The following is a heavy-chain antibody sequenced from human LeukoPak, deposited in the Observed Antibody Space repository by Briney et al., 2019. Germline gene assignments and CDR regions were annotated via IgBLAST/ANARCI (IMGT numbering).Heavy chain of an antibody. Sequence: GGSLRLSCAASGFTFSSYAMSWVRQAPGKGLEWVSVISGSGGSTYYADSVKGRFTISRDNSKNTLYLQMNSLRAEDTVVYYCASLTQFNDYWGQGTLVTVSS. CDR3: ASLTQFNDY. V-gene: IGHV3-23*01. D-gene: IGHD4-11*01. CDR2: ISGSGGST. CDR1: GFTFSSYA. J-gene: IGHJ4*02.